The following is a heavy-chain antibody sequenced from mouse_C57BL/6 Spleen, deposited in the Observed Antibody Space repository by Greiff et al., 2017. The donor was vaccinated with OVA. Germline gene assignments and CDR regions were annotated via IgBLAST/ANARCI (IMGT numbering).Heavy chain of an antibody. CDR2: IDPEAGDT. CDR1: GFNIKDYY. J-gene: IGHJ2*01. CDR3: ARSDYGSSTEDC. Sequence: VQLQQSGAELVKPGASVKLSCTASGFNIKDYYMHWVKQRTEQGLEWIGRIDPEAGDTKSAPKFQGKAPLTADTSSNTAYLQLSSLTSEDTAVYYCARSDYGSSTEDCWGQGTTLTVSS. D-gene: IGHD1-1*01. V-gene: IGHV14-2*01.